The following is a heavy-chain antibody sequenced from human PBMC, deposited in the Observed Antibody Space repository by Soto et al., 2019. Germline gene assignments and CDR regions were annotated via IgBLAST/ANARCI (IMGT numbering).Heavy chain of an antibody. CDR3: ARRGGGSDYYDSSGYYQPYFDY. V-gene: IGHV4-30-4*01. Sequence: KTSETLSLTCTVSGGSISSGDYYWSWIRQPPGKGLEWIGYIYYSGSTYYNPSLKSRVTISVDTSKNQFSLKLSSVTAADTAVYYCARRGGGSDYYDSSGYYQPYFDYWGQGTLVTV. D-gene: IGHD3-22*01. CDR1: GGSISSGDYY. J-gene: IGHJ4*02. CDR2: IYYSGST.